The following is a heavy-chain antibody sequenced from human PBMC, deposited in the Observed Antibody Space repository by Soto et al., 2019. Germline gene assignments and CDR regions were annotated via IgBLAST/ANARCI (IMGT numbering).Heavy chain of an antibody. CDR3: AHYDTSGFSLRFLYW. V-gene: IGHV5-10-1*01. D-gene: IGHD3-22*01. CDR2: IDPSDSST. J-gene: IGHJ4*01. Sequence: PGESLKISCKGSGYTFTSYWITWVRQMPGNGLEWMGRIDPSDSSTNYSPSFQGHVTISTDKSITTAHLQWSSRQVSDTAMYYCAHYDTSGFSLRFLYWWGHGTPVTVSS. CDR1: GYTFTSYW.